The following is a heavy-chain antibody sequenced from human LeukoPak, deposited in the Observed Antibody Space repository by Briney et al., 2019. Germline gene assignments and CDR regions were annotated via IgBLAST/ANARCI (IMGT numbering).Heavy chain of an antibody. CDR2: IIPIFGTA. CDR3: ARNRIAAAGTPPGY. D-gene: IGHD6-13*01. V-gene: IGHV1-69*05. J-gene: IGHJ4*02. Sequence: GASVKVSCKASGGTFSSYAISWVRQAPGQGLEWMGGIIPIFGTANYAQKFQGRVTITTDESTSTAYMELSSLRSEDTAVYYCARNRIAAAGTPPGYWGQGTLVTVSS. CDR1: GGTFSSYA.